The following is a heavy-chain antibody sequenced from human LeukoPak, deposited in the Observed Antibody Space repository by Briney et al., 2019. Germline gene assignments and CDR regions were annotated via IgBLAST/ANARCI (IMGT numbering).Heavy chain of an antibody. V-gene: IGHV1-18*01. CDR2: ISAYNGNT. CDR3: ARGGDGDILTGLVFDY. Sequence: GASVKVSCTASGYRFTSYGIGWVRQAPGQGLEWMGWISAYNGNTNYAQKLQGRVTMTTDTSTSTAYMELRSLRSDDTAVYYCARGGDGDILTGLVFDYWGQGTLVTVSS. D-gene: IGHD3-9*01. J-gene: IGHJ4*02. CDR1: GYRFTSYG.